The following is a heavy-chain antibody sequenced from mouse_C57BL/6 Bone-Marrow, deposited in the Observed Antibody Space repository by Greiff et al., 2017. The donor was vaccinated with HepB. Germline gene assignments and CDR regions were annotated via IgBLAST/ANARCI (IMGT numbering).Heavy chain of an antibody. CDR2: VDTNSGGT. V-gene: IGHV1-72*01. J-gene: IGHJ4*01. CDR3: ARRVGYDGGYAMDY. CDR1: GYTLTSYW. D-gene: IGHD3-1*01. Sequence: VQLQQPGAELVQPGASVKLSCKASGYTLTSYWMHWVKQRPGRGLEWIGRVDTNSGGTKYNEQFKSKATLTVDKPSSTAYMQLSSLTSEDSAVYDCARRVGYDGGYAMDYWGQGTSVTVSS.